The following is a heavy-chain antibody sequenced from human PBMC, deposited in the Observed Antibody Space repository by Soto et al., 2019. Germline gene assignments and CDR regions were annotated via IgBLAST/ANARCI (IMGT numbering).Heavy chain of an antibody. D-gene: IGHD3-22*01. Sequence: LRLSCTASGFTFSSYGMHWVRQAPGKGLEWVAVIWYDGSKKYYGDSVKGRFTISRDNSKNTVYLQMNSLRAEDTAVFYCARDRDYYDTSGYYYYFDHWGQGTLVTVSS. J-gene: IGHJ4*02. CDR1: GFTFSSYG. CDR3: ARDRDYYDTSGYYYYFDH. V-gene: IGHV3-33*01. CDR2: IWYDGSKK.